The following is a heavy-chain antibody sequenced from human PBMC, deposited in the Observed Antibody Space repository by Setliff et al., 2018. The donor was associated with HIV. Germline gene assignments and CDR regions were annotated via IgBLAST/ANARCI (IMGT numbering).Heavy chain of an antibody. Sequence: LSLTCAVYGGSFNDYYWTWIRQPPGKGLEWIGEIDHSGNIKYHASLKSRVTISKDTSKNQISLKLRSVTAADTAVYYCARGLNYYGSGSYLPLGYWGQGTPVTVSS. J-gene: IGHJ4*02. CDR2: IDHSGNI. CDR1: GGSFNDYY. CDR3: ARGLNYYGSGSYLPLGY. V-gene: IGHV4-34*01. D-gene: IGHD3-10*01.